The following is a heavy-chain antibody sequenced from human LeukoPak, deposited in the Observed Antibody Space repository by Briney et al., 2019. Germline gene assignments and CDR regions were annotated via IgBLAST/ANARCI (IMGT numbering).Heavy chain of an antibody. Sequence: PGGSLRLSCAASGFTFSSYSMNWVRQAPGKGLEWVANIKQDGSEKYYVDSVKGRFTTSRDNAKNSLYLQMNSLRAEDTAVYYCARGVQRPFDYWGQGTLVTVSS. V-gene: IGHV3-7*03. D-gene: IGHD4/OR15-4a*01. J-gene: IGHJ4*02. CDR2: IKQDGSEK. CDR1: GFTFSSYS. CDR3: ARGVQRPFDY.